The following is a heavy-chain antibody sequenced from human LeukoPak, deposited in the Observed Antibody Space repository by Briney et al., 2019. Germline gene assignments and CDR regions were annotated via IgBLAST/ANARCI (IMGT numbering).Heavy chain of an antibody. CDR2: IKQDGSEK. CDR1: GFTFSSHW. V-gene: IGHV3-7*03. CDR3: AKRFRGSSGLYYFDY. D-gene: IGHD6-13*01. J-gene: IGHJ4*02. Sequence: GGSLRLSCAASGFTFSSHWMSWVRQAPGKGPEWVANIKQDGSEKNYVDSVKGRFTISRDNAKNTLYLQMNSLRAEDTAIYYCAKRFRGSSGLYYFDYWGQGTLVTVSS.